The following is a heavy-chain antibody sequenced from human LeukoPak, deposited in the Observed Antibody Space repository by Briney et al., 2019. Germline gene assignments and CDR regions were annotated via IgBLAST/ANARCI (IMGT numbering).Heavy chain of an antibody. J-gene: IGHJ6*02. V-gene: IGHV3-21*01. CDR3: AREILGDYYYGMDV. Sequence: PGGSLRLSCAASGLTFSSHWMHWVRQAPGKGLEWVSSISSSSSYIYYADSVKGRFTISRDNAKNSLYLQMNSLRAEDTAVYYCAREILGDYYYGMDVWGQGTTVTVSS. CDR1: GLTFSSHW. D-gene: IGHD3-16*01. CDR2: ISSSSSYI.